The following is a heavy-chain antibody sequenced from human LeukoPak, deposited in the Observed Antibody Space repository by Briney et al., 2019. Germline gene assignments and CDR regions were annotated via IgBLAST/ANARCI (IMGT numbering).Heavy chain of an antibody. D-gene: IGHD2-2*01. Sequence: PSETLSLTCAVYGGSFSGYYWSWIRQPPGKGLERIGEINHSGSTNYNPFLKSRVTISVDTSKNQFSLKLSSVTAADTAVYYCARGTLLYCSSTSCYPYYYGMDVWGQGTTVTVSS. CDR1: GGSFSGYY. CDR2: INHSGST. V-gene: IGHV4-34*01. J-gene: IGHJ6*02. CDR3: ARGTLLYCSSTSCYPYYYGMDV.